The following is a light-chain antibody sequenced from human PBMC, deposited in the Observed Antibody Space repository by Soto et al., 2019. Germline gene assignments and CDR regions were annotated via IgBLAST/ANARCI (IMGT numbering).Light chain of an antibody. V-gene: IGKV3-15*01. J-gene: IGKJ1*01. CDR3: QQYNTWPS. CDR1: QSVSSN. Sequence: EIVMTQSPATLSVSPGDRATLSCRASQSVSSNLAWYQQRPGQAPRLLMYGASTRASGIAARFSGSGSGTEFTLTIRSLQSEDFALYYCQQYNTWPSFGQGTKVEI. CDR2: GAS.